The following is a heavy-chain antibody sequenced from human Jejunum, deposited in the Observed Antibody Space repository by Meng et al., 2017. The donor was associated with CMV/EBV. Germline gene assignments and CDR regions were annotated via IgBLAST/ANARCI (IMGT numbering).Heavy chain of an antibody. CDR3: ARAPRYSYDLSVTLSFDS. CDR1: TFGRYS. Sequence: TFGRYSMNWVRHAPGNGLQRVSPVSGGGGATDYADSVKGRFTISRDNSGNTLSLQMNTLRAEDTAVYYCARAPRYSYDLSVTLSFDSWGQGTLVTVSS. CDR2: VSGGGGAT. V-gene: IGHV3-23*01. D-gene: IGHD3-22*01. J-gene: IGHJ4*02.